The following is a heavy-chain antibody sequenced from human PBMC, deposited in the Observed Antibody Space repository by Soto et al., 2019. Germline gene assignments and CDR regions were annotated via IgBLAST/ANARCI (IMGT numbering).Heavy chain of an antibody. D-gene: IGHD3-9*01. Sequence: QVQLVESGGGVVQPGRSLRLSCAASGFTFSSYAMHWVRQAPGKGLEWVAVISYDGSNKYYADSVKGRFTISRDNSKNTLYLQMYSLRAEDTAVYYCARDPTYYDILTGYPDYWGQGTLVTVSS. CDR3: ARDPTYYDILTGYPDY. CDR1: GFTFSSYA. CDR2: ISYDGSNK. V-gene: IGHV3-30-3*01. J-gene: IGHJ4*02.